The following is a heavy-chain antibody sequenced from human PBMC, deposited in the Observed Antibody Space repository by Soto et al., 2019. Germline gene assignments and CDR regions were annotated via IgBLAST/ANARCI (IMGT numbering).Heavy chain of an antibody. CDR2: TYSSGSA. CDR1: GGSISSGDYY. D-gene: IGHD3-22*01. Sequence: QVQLQESGPGLVKPSQTLSLTCTVSGGSISSGDYYWSWIRQPPGEGLEWVGYTYSSGSAYYNPSLKSRVTISVDTSKNQFSLKLSSATDADTAVYYCARGGAQDYDGSGYYPEYFHHWGQGTLVTVSS. CDR3: ARGGAQDYDGSGYYPEYFHH. J-gene: IGHJ1*01. V-gene: IGHV4-30-4*01.